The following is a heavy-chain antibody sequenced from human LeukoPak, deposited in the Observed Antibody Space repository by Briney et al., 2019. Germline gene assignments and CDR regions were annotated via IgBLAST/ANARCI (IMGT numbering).Heavy chain of an antibody. CDR2: ISGSGGST. Sequence: PGGSLRLSCAASGFTFSSYAMSWVRQAPGKGLEWVSAISGSGGSTYYADSVKGRFTISRDNSKNTLYLQMNSLRAEDTAVYYCARTMVRGVIITGSASDIWGQGTMVTVSS. J-gene: IGHJ3*02. D-gene: IGHD3-10*01. CDR1: GFTFSSYA. V-gene: IGHV3-23*01. CDR3: ARTMVRGVIITGSASDI.